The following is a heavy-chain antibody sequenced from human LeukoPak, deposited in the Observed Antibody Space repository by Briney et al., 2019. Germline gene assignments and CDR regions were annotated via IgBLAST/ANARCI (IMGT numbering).Heavy chain of an antibody. CDR2: ISSTSTYI. J-gene: IGHJ4*02. Sequence: GGSLRLSCGASGFAFSDDSMNWVRQPPGKGLEWVSSISSTSTYIYYADSVKGRFTISRDNARNSLFLQMNNLRVDDSAVYYCAREYTAMAYDXXXQXNXVTVSS. CDR3: AREYTAMAYDX. D-gene: IGHD5-18*01. CDR1: GFAFSDDS. V-gene: IGHV3-21*01.